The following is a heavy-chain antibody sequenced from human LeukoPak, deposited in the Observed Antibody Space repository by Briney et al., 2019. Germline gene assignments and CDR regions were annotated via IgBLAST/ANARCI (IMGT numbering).Heavy chain of an antibody. CDR2: ISGSSGST. Sequence: PGVSLRLSCAASVFTFSSYAMRWVRQAPGKGVEGVSSISGSSGSTYYADSVKGRFTISRDNSKNTLYLKMNSLRAEDTAVYYCNYDFWSGYPKHAFGIWGQGTMVTVSS. CDR1: VFTFSSYA. J-gene: IGHJ3*02. CDR3: NYDFWSGYPKHAFGI. D-gene: IGHD3-3*01. V-gene: IGHV3-23*01.